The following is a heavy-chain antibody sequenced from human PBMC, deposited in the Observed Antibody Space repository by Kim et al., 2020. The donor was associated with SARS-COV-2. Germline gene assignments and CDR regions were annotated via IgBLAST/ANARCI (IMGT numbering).Heavy chain of an antibody. CDR3: TTGKRGFGPFDY. J-gene: IGHJ4*02. CDR2: IKSKTDGGTT. D-gene: IGHD3-10*01. Sequence: GGSLRLSCAASGFTFSNAWMSWVRQAPGKGLEWVGRIKSKTDGGTTDYAAPVKGRFTISRDDSKNTLYLQMNSLKTEDTAVYYCTTGKRGFGPFDYWGQGTLVTVSS. CDR1: GFTFSNAW. V-gene: IGHV3-15*01.